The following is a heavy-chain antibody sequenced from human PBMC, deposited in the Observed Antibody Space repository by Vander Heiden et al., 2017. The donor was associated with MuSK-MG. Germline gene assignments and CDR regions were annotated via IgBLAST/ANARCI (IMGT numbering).Heavy chain of an antibody. Sequence: EVQLVQSGAEVKKPGASLRISCKGSGYSFTSYWISWVRQMPGKGLEWMGRIDPSDSYTNYSPSFQGHVTISADKSISTAYLQWSSLKASDTAMYYCARRKDSSSYYYYMDVWGKGTTVTVSS. CDR2: IDPSDSYT. CDR3: ARRKDSSSYYYYMDV. V-gene: IGHV5-10-1*03. D-gene: IGHD6-6*01. J-gene: IGHJ6*03. CDR1: GYSFTSYW.